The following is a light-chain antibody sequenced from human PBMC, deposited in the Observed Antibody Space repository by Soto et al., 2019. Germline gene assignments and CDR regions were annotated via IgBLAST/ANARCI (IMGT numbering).Light chain of an antibody. CDR2: GVR. Sequence: QSALTQPTSVPGSPGQSITIYCTGSGYDIGAYDYVSWYQQHPGKAPRLLIHGVRNRPPGISSRFSASKSGLTASLTISGLRADDEADYYCSSFTTTRFYVFGAGTKVTVL. V-gene: IGLV2-14*01. J-gene: IGLJ1*01. CDR3: SSFTTTRFYV. CDR1: GYDIGAYDY.